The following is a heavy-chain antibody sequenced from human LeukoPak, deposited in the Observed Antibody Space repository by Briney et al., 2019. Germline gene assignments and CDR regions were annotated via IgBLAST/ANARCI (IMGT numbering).Heavy chain of an antibody. Sequence: SETLSLTCAVYGGSFSGYYWSWIRQPPGKGLEWIGEINHSGSTNYNPSLKSRVTISVDTSKNQFSLKLSSVTAADTAAYYCARGRPLYDFWSGYAFDYWAREPWSPSPQ. D-gene: IGHD3-3*01. CDR2: INHSGST. J-gene: IGHJ4*02. CDR1: GGSFSGYY. V-gene: IGHV4-34*01. CDR3: ARGRPLYDFWSGYAFDY.